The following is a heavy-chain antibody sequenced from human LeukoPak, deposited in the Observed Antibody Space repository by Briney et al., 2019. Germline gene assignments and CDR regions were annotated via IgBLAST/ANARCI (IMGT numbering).Heavy chain of an antibody. J-gene: IGHJ3*02. CDR1: GGTFSSYA. CDR2: INTNTGNP. Sequence: ASVKVSCKASGGTFSSYAISWVRQAPGQGLEWMGWINTNTGNPTYAQGFTGRFVFSLDTSVSTAYLQISSLKAEDTAVYYCARALAYCGGDCYGGGAFDIWGQGTMVTVSS. D-gene: IGHD2-21*02. V-gene: IGHV7-4-1*02. CDR3: ARALAYCGGDCYGGGAFDI.